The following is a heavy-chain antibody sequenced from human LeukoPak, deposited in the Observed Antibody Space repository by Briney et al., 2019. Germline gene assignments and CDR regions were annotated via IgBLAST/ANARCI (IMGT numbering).Heavy chain of an antibody. J-gene: IGHJ6*03. Sequence: SVKVSCKASGGTFSSYAISWVRQAPGQGLEWMGGIIPIFGTANYAQKFQGRVTITADESTSTAYMELSSLRSEDTVVYYCARVHYYYYYMDVWGKGTTVTVSS. CDR1: GGTFSSYA. CDR3: ARVHYYYYYMDV. CDR2: IIPIFGTA. V-gene: IGHV1-69*13.